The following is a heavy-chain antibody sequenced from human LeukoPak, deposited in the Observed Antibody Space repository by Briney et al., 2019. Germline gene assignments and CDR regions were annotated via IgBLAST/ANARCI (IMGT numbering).Heavy chain of an antibody. CDR1: GGSISSYY. Sequence: SETLSLTCTVSGGSISSYYWSWIRQPPGKGLEWIGYIYYGGTTNYNPSLKSRVTISVDTSQNQFSLKLSSVTAADTAVYYCARGTDSSGYFDYWGQGTLVTVSS. CDR2: IYYGGTT. D-gene: IGHD3-22*01. V-gene: IGHV4-59*01. J-gene: IGHJ4*02. CDR3: ARGTDSSGYFDY.